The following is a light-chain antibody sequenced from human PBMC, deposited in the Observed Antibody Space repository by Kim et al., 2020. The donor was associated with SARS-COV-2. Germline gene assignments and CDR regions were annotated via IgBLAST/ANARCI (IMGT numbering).Light chain of an antibody. CDR2: GAS. V-gene: IGKV1-5*03. CDR3: QQYFSLST. Sequence: LSASVADRMTMTCRASQNINNVLAWYQKKPGRAPKLLIYGASSLQSGVPTRFTGRGSGTEFSLTISSLQPDHFATYYCQQYFSLSTFGQGTKLEI. J-gene: IGKJ2*01. CDR1: QNINNV.